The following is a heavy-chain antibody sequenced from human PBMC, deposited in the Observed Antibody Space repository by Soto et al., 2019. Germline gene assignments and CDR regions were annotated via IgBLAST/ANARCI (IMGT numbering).Heavy chain of an antibody. J-gene: IGHJ4*02. CDR2: IYYSGST. V-gene: IGHV4-39*01. CDR3: ARQGRIAARQLDY. D-gene: IGHD6-6*01. Sequence: QLQLQESGPGLVKPSETLSLTCTVSGGSISSSSYYWGWIRQPPGKGLEWIGSIYYSGSTYYNPSLKSRVTISVDTSKNQFSLKLSTVTAADTAVYYCARQGRIAARQLDYWGQGTLVTVSS. CDR1: GGSISSSSYY.